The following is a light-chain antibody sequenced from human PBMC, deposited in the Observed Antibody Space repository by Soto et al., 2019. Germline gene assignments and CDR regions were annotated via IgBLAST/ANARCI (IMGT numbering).Light chain of an antibody. J-gene: IGKJ3*01. CDR1: QSVSSNY. V-gene: IGKV3-20*01. CDR2: GAS. Sequence: EIVLTQSPGTLSLSPGERATLSCRASQSVSSNYLAWYQQKPGQAPRLLIYGASSRVTGIPDRFSGSGSGTDFTLTISRLAPEDFAVYYCQQYGISPPLFTFGPGTKVDF. CDR3: QQYGISPPLFT.